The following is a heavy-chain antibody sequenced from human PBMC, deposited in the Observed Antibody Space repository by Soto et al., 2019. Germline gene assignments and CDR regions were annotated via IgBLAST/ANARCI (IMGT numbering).Heavy chain of an antibody. CDR2: IYYSGST. CDR1: GGSISSGDYY. D-gene: IGHD3-10*01. Sequence: PSETLSLTCTVAGGSISSGDYYWSWIRQPPGKGLEWIGYIYYSGSTYYNPSLKSRVTISVDTSKNQFSLKLSSVTAADTAVYYCASSMVRGVYWFDPWGQGTLVTASS. V-gene: IGHV4-30-4*01. J-gene: IGHJ5*02. CDR3: ASSMVRGVYWFDP.